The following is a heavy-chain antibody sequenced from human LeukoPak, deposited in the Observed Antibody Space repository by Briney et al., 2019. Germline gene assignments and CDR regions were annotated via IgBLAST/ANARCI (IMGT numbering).Heavy chain of an antibody. Sequence: SETLSLTCTVSGGSISGYFWSWIRQPPGKGLEWVAYIYYNGNANYNPSLKSRVTISLDTPNNQFSLRLTSVTAADTAVYYCAKLSVVSPPRYFDLWGRGTLVTVSS. CDR3: AKLSVVSPPRYFDL. J-gene: IGHJ2*01. CDR1: GGSISGYF. D-gene: IGHD4-23*01. V-gene: IGHV4-59*08. CDR2: IYYNGNA.